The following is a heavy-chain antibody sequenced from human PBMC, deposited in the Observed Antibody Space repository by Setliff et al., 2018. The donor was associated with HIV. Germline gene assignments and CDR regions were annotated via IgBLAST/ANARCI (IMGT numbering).Heavy chain of an antibody. D-gene: IGHD3-10*01. V-gene: IGHV3-23*01. CDR3: ARSYYGPFPDDY. CDR2: IGGDAVAT. CDR1: GFIFSNYA. Sequence: GGSLRLSCSASGFIFSNYAMVWVRQPPGKGLEWVSAIGGDAVATYYADSVKGRFSISRDNAKHSLYLQMESLRAEDTAVYYCARSYYGPFPDDYWGQGTLVTVSS. J-gene: IGHJ4*02.